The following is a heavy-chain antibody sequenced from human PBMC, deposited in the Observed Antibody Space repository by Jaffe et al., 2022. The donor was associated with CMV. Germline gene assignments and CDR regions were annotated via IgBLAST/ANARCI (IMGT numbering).Heavy chain of an antibody. CDR1: GFTFSSYE. J-gene: IGHJ4*02. V-gene: IGHV3-48*03. CDR2: ISSSGSTI. D-gene: IGHD3-3*01. CDR3: ARDASPYYDFWSGYNPFDY. Sequence: EVQLVESGGGLVQPGGSLRLSCAASGFTFSSYEMNWVRQAPGKGLEWVSYISSSGSTIYYADSVKGRFTISRDNAKNSLYLQMNSLRAEDTAVYYCARDASPYYDFWSGYNPFDYWGQGTLVTVSS.